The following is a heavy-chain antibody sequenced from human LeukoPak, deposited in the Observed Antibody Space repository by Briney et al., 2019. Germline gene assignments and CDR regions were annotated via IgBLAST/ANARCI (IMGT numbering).Heavy chain of an antibody. CDR3: AADVRVLSGYHYYGHFAY. Sequence: EASVKVSCKVSGSRLTKLPTHWVRQAPGIGLEWMGGYDPEEGDAVYAQKFQGRVSMVEDTSTDTAYMELGSLRSEDTAVYYCAADVRVLSGYHYYGHFAYWGQGTLVTVSS. CDR2: YDPEEGDA. V-gene: IGHV1-24*01. D-gene: IGHD3-9*01. J-gene: IGHJ4*02. CDR1: GSRLTKLP.